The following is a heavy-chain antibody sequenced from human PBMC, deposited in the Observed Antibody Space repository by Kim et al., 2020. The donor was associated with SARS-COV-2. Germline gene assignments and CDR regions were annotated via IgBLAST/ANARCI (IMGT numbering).Heavy chain of an antibody. V-gene: IGHV4-39*01. D-gene: IGHD5-18*01. CDR3: ARVGYRNGYSTYVDY. CDR1: GGSISSSTYY. CDR2: IYYSGRT. J-gene: IGHJ4*02. Sequence: SETLSLTCTVSGGSISSSTYYWGWIRQPPGKGLEWIAPIYYSGRTFYNPSLKSRVTISVDTSKDQFSLKLSSVTAADTAVYYCARVGYRNGYSTYVDYWGQGTLVSVSS.